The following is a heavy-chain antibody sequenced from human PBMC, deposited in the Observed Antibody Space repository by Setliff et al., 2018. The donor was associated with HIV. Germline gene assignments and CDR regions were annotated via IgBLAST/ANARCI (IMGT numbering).Heavy chain of an antibody. D-gene: IGHD3-22*01. J-gene: IGHJ4*02. V-gene: IGHV3-33*01. CDR2: IWYDGSNK. Sequence: GGSLRLSCAASGFTFSSYGMHWVRQAPGKGLEWVAVIWYDGSNKYHADSVRGRFTISRDNSKNTLYLQMNSLRAEDTAVYYCARDAYDSSGYYYSLDYWGQGTLVTVSS. CDR3: ARDAYDSSGYYYSLDY. CDR1: GFTFSSYG.